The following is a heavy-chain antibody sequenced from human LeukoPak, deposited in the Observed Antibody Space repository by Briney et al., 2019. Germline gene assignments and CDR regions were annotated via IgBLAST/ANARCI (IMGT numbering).Heavy chain of an antibody. J-gene: IGHJ4*02. D-gene: IGHD4-17*01. CDR2: IYHSGST. CDR1: GGPISSNNW. V-gene: IGHV4-4*02. Sequence: SGPRSLTCAVSGGPISSNNWWIWVRQPPKKGLGWIGEIYHSGSTNYNPSLKSRVTISVDKSKNQLSLKLTSVTAADTAVYYCARADYGDYAPYFENWGQGSLVSVSS. CDR3: ARADYGDYAPYFEN.